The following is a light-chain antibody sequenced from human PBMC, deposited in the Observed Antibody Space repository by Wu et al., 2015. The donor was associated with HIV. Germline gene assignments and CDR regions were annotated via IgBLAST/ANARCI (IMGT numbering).Light chain of an antibody. CDR3: QQYNGNSRT. CDR1: QTVTTY. V-gene: IGKV1-39*01. CDR2: AAS. Sequence: DIQMTQSPSSLSASVGDRVTITCRASQTVTTYLNWYQQKLGKAPTLLIYAASSLQSGVPPRFSGSGSGTDFTLTISSLQPEDFATYYCQQYNGNSRTFGQGTKVEIK. J-gene: IGKJ1*01.